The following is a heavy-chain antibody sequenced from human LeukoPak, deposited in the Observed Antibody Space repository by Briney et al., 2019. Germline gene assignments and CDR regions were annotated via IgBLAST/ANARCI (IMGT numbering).Heavy chain of an antibody. CDR3: AGLGGYCSSTSCAHWYFDL. J-gene: IGHJ2*01. D-gene: IGHD2-2*01. Sequence: GASVKVSCKASGYTFTSYYMHWVRRAPGQGLEWMGIINPSGGSTSYAQKFQGRVTMTRDMSTSTVYMELSSLRSEDTAVYYCAGLGGYCSSTSCAHWYFDLWGRGTLVTVSS. V-gene: IGHV1-46*01. CDR1: GYTFTSYY. CDR2: INPSGGST.